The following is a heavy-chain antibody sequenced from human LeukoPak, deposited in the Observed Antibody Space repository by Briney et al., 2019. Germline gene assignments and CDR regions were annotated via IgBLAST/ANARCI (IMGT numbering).Heavy chain of an antibody. CDR2: IYYSGST. D-gene: IGHD2-15*01. CDR1: GGSISSYY. CDR3: ATRTPRYCSGGSCKGDYYYYMDV. J-gene: IGHJ6*03. Sequence: SETLSLTCTVSGGSISSYYWSWIRQPPGKGLEWIGYIYYSGSTNYNPSLKSRVTISVDTSKNQFSLKLSSVTAADTAVYYCATRTPRYCSGGSCKGDYYYYMDVWGKGTTVTVSS. V-gene: IGHV4-59*01.